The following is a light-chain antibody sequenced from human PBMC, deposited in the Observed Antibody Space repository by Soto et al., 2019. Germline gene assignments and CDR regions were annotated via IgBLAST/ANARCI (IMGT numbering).Light chain of an antibody. V-gene: IGLV2-14*03. J-gene: IGLJ1*01. CDR2: DDS. Sequence: QSALTQPASVSGSPGQSVTVSCSGTSCDIGAYIHVSWYQQHPGKAPKLMIYDDSNRPSGVADRFSGSKSGNTASLTISGLQADDAADYCCTSDTTSGTYVFGAGTKLTVL. CDR1: SCDIGAYIH. CDR3: TSDTTSGTYV.